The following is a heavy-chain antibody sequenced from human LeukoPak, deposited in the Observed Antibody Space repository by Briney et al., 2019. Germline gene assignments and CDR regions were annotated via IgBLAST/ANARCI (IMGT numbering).Heavy chain of an antibody. V-gene: IGHV3-74*01. CDR3: AKDGGLWVSAHWGDS. Sequence: GGSPRLSCTASGFSFSGHWMHWARQPPGKGLVWVSRISPTGSTTSYADSVKGRFTVSRDNAKNTLYLQVNNLRAEDTAVYYCAKDGGLWVSAHWGDSWGRGTLVTVSS. CDR2: ISPTGSTT. D-gene: IGHD7-27*01. J-gene: IGHJ4*02. CDR1: GFSFSGHW.